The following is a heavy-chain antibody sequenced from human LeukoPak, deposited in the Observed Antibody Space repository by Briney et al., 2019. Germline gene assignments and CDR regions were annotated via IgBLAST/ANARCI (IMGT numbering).Heavy chain of an antibody. J-gene: IGHJ3*02. CDR2: INWNGGST. Sequence: GGSLRLSCAASGFTFSNYGMSWVRQAPGKGLEWVSGINWNGGSTGYADSVKGRFTISRDNAKNSLYLQMNSLRAEDTALYYCARDDIVDTYGAFDIWGQGTMVTVSS. CDR1: GFTFSNYG. D-gene: IGHD5-12*01. V-gene: IGHV3-20*04. CDR3: ARDDIVDTYGAFDI.